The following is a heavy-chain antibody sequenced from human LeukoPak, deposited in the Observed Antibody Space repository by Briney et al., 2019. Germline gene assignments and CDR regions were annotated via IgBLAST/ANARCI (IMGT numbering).Heavy chain of an antibody. J-gene: IGHJ4*02. CDR1: GGTFSSYA. CDR3: ASETYYYDSSGYLFDY. D-gene: IGHD3-22*01. V-gene: IGHV1-69*13. CDR2: IIPIFGTA. Sequence: ASVEVSCKASGGTFSSYAISWVRQAPGQGLEWMGGIIPIFGTANYAQKFQGRVTITADESTSTAYMELSSLRSEDTAVYYCASETYYYDSSGYLFDYWGQGTLVTVSS.